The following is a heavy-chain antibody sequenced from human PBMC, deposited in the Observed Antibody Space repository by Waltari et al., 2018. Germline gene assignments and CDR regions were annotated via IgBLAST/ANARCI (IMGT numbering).Heavy chain of an antibody. CDR3: ARGSGVDS. V-gene: IGHV3-23*01. D-gene: IGHD7-27*01. J-gene: IGHJ4*02. CDR1: GFTFSTYV. Sequence: EVQLLESGGRLVQPGGSLRLSCAASGFTFSTYVMNWVRQAPGKGLEWVSSISYRGGIINYADPVKGRFTISRDNSENTLYLQMNSLRAEDTAVYYCARGSGVDSWGQGTLVTISS. CDR2: ISYRGGII.